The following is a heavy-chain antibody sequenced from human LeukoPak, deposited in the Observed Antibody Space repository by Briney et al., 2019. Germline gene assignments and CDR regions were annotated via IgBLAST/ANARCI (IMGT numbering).Heavy chain of an antibody. CDR1: GGTFSSYA. Sequence: SVKVSCKASGGTFSSYAISWVRQAPGQGLEWMGGIIPIFGTANYAQKFQGRVTITADESTSTAYMERSSLRSEDTAVYYCARNYDILTGYDYWGQGTLVTVSS. D-gene: IGHD3-9*01. CDR2: IIPIFGTA. CDR3: ARNYDILTGYDY. V-gene: IGHV1-69*13. J-gene: IGHJ4*02.